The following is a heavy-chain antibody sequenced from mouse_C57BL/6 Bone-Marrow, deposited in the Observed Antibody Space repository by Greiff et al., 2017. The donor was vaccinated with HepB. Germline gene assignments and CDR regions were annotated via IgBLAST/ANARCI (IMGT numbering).Heavy chain of an antibody. D-gene: IGHD1-1*01. CDR2: ISSGGSYT. V-gene: IGHV5-6*01. CDR3: ARGVLRSRSLFAY. Sequence: EVKLMESGGDLVKPGGSLKLSCAASGFTFSSYGMSWVRQTPDKRLEWVATISSGGSYTYYPDSVKGRFTISRYNAKNTLYLQMSSLKSEDTAMYYCARGVLRSRSLFAYWGQGTLVTVSA. CDR1: GFTFSSYG. J-gene: IGHJ3*01.